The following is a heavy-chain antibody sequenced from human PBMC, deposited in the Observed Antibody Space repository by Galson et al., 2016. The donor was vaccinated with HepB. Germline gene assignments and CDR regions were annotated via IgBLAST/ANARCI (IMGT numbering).Heavy chain of an antibody. CDR2: IYSGGDR. D-gene: IGHD6-19*01. V-gene: IGHV3-53*01. J-gene: IGHJ6*02. CDR3: ARDRRQYRRDWYGGPDGMDV. Sequence: SLRLSCAASGFTVTTNYMSWVRQAPGKGLKWVSIIYSGGDRYYADSVKGRFTISIDNSGNTPDLQMNSLRAEDTAMYYSARDRRQYRRDWYGGPDGMDVWGQGTTVTVSS. CDR1: GFTVTTNY.